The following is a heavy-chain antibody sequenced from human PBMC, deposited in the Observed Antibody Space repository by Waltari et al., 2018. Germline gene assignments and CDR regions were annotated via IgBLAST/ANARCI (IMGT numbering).Heavy chain of an antibody. D-gene: IGHD2-2*01. CDR3: TRRYCSSTTCINAFDI. J-gene: IGHJ3*02. Sequence: EVQLVESGGGLVKPGGSLRLHCAASGFAFNYAGRSWVRQAPGKELEWVGRSRSKTDGGTIDYAAPVKDRFSISRDDSKNTLYLQMNSLEIEDTAVYYCTRRYCSSTTCINAFDIWGQGTVVTVSS. CDR2: SRSKTDGGTI. CDR1: GFAFNYAG. V-gene: IGHV3-15*01.